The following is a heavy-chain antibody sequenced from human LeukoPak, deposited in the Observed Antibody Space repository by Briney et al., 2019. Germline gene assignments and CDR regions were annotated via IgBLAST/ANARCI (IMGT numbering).Heavy chain of an antibody. D-gene: IGHD3-10*01. Sequence: GESLKISYKGSGYSFISSWIAWVRQMPGKGLEWMGLIYPGDSNTRYSPSFQGQVTISADRSINTAYLQWSSLKASDTAMYYCARQSRDGSETRGYYFDYWGQGTLVTVSS. J-gene: IGHJ4*02. CDR2: IYPGDSNT. CDR1: GYSFISSW. V-gene: IGHV5-51*01. CDR3: ARQSRDGSETRGYYFDY.